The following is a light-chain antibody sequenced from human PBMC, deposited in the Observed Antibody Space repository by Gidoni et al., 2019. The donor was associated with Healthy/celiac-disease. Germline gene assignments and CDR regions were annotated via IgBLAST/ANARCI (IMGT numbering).Light chain of an antibody. CDR3: MQGTHWPPT. CDR2: NVS. V-gene: IGKV2-30*01. Sequence: DVVMTQSPLSLPVTLGQPASISCRSSQSLVYSEGNTYLNWFQQRPGQSPRPLIYNVSNRDSGVPDRFSGSGSGTDFTLKISRLEAEDVGVYYCMQGTHWPPTFGQGTKVEIK. J-gene: IGKJ1*01. CDR1: QSLVYSEGNTY.